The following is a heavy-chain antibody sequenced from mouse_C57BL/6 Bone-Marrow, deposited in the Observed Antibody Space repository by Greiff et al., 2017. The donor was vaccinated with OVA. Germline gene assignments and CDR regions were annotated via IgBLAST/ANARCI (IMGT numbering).Heavy chain of an antibody. Sequence: VQLQQSGAELVRPGASVTLSCKASGYTFTDYEMHWVKQTPVHGLEWIGAIDPETGGTAYNQKFKGKAILTAAKSSRTAYMELRSLTSEDSAVYYCTREDDYDEGYAMDYWGQGTSVTVSS. CDR2: IDPETGGT. V-gene: IGHV1-15*01. CDR3: TREDDYDEGYAMDY. CDR1: GYTFTDYE. J-gene: IGHJ4*01. D-gene: IGHD2-4*01.